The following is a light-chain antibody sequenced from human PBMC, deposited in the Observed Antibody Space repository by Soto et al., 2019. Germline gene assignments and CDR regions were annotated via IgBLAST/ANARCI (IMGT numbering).Light chain of an antibody. V-gene: IGLV1-47*02. CDR2: SNN. Sequence: QLVLSQPPSASGTPGQSVTISCSGSSSNIGSNYVYWYQQLPGTAPKLLIYSNNQRPSGVPDRFSGSKFGSSASLAISGLRSEDEAAYYCAAWDDSLSGHVVFGGGTKVTVL. J-gene: IGLJ2*01. CDR3: AAWDDSLSGHVV. CDR1: SSNIGSNY.